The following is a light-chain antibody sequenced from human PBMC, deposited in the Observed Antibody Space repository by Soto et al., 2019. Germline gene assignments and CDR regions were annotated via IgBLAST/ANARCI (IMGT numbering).Light chain of an antibody. CDR1: ESISTY. V-gene: IGKV1-39*01. CDR3: QQSYSTPRT. J-gene: IGKJ1*01. Sequence: DIQMTHSPSSLSASVGDRVTITCRASESISTYLNWYQQKPGKAPKVLIYGASSLQSGVPSRFSGSGSGTDFTLAINGLQPDDFATYYCQQSYSTPRTFGQGTKVDIK. CDR2: GAS.